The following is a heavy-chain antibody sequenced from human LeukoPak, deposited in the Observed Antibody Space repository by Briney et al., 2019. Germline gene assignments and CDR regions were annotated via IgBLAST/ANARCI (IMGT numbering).Heavy chain of an antibody. CDR3: ARLGDSSGM. CDR2: FDPEDGET. J-gene: IGHJ4*02. D-gene: IGHD3-22*01. CDR1: GYTLTELS. V-gene: IGHV1-24*01. Sequence: ASVKVSCKVSGYTLTELSMHWVQQAPGKGLEWMGGFDPEDGETIYAQKFQGRVTITADKSTSTAYMVLSSLRSEDTAVYYCARLGDSSGMWGQGTLVTVSS.